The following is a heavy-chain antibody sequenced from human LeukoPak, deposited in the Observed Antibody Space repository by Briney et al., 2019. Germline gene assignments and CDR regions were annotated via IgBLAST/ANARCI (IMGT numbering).Heavy chain of an antibody. CDR2: IGTAGDI. Sequence: GGSLRLSCAASGFTFSSYDMHWVRQATGKGLEWVSGIGTAGDIYYPGSVKGRFTISRENAKKSLYLQMNSLRAGDTAVYYCARATYSSTWYSRYFDLWGRGTLVTVSS. CDR3: ARATYSSTWYSRYFDL. D-gene: IGHD6-13*01. CDR1: GFTFSSYD. V-gene: IGHV3-13*01. J-gene: IGHJ2*01.